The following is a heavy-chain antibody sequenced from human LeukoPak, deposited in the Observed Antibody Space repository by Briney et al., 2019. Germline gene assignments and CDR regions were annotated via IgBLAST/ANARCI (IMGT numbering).Heavy chain of an antibody. CDR2: IYHSGST. Sequence: SETLSLTCAVSGYSISSGYYWGWIRQPPGKGLEWIGSIYHSGSTYCNPSLKSRVTISVDTSKNQFSLKLSSVTAADTAVYYCARCAYSSSNWLDPWGQGTLVTVSS. V-gene: IGHV4-38-2*01. CDR3: ARCAYSSSNWLDP. J-gene: IGHJ5*02. D-gene: IGHD6-13*01. CDR1: GYSISSGYY.